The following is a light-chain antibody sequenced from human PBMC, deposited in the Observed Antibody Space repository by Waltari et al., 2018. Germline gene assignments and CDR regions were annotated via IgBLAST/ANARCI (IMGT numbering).Light chain of an antibody. CDR3: QQYNDWPFT. CDR1: QRISIN. J-gene: IGKJ2*01. CDR2: GAS. V-gene: IGKV3-15*01. Sequence: EIVMTQSPSTRPVSPGDRATLSCTGSQRISINLAWYQQKPGQAPRLLIYGASTRATGVPARFGGSGSGTEFTLTISSLESEDFATYYCQQYNDWPFTFGQGSKLEIK.